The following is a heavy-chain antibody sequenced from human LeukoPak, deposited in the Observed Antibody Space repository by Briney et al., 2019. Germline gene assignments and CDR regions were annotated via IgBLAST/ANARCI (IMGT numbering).Heavy chain of an antibody. CDR3: VCAAVTLRYYYNYTAV. Sequence: PGGSLRLSCVASGFKFSSYKMHWVRQAPGKGLEWVSSISSTSTDIHYADSVKGRFTISRDNAKNSMYLQMNSLRAEDTADYYCVCAAVTLRYYYNYTAVWGEGTTVIVS. CDR1: GFKFSSYK. V-gene: IGHV3-21*01. D-gene: IGHD6-13*01. J-gene: IGHJ6*03. CDR2: ISSTSTDI.